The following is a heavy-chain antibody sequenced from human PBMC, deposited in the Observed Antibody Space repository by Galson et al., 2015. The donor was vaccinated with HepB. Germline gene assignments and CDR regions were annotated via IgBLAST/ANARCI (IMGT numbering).Heavy chain of an antibody. CDR3: ARWSYLQSI. CDR2: ISSSSSTI. J-gene: IGHJ3*02. CDR1: GFTFSIYS. V-gene: IGHV3-48*01. Sequence: SLRLSCAASGFTFSIYSMNWVRQAPGKGLEWVSYISSSSSTIYYADSVKGRFTISRDNAKNSLYLQMNSLRAEDTAVYYCARWSYLQSIWGQGTMVTVSS. D-gene: IGHD1-26*01.